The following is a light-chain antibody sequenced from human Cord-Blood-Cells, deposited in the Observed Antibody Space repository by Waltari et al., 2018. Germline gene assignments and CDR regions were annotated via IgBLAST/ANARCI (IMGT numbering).Light chain of an antibody. CDR1: SSDVGGSNY. V-gene: IGLV2-11*01. Sequence: QSALTQPRSVSGSPGQSVTIPCTGTSSDVGGSNYVSWYQQHPGKAPKLIIYDVSKRPSGVPDRFSGSKSGNTSSLTISGLQAEDEADYYCCSYAGSYTWVFGGGTKLTVL. J-gene: IGLJ3*02. CDR3: CSYAGSYTWV. CDR2: DVS.